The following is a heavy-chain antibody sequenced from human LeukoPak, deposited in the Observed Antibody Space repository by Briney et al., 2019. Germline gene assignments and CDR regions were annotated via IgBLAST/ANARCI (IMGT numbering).Heavy chain of an antibody. D-gene: IGHD1-1*01. CDR2: IKSKAHGGTT. CDR3: WDTNWNGDWDY. V-gene: IGHV3-15*01. J-gene: IGHJ4*02. Sequence: GGSLRLSCAASGFTFSNAWMHWVRQAPGKGLEWVGRIKSKAHGGTTDYAAPVKGRFTISRDDSKNTLYLQMNSLKTEGTAVYYCWDTNWNGDWDYWGQGTLVTVSS. CDR1: GFTFSNAW.